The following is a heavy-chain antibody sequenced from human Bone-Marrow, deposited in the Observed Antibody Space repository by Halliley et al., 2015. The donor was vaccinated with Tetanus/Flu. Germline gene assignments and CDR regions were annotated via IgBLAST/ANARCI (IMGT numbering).Heavy chain of an antibody. Sequence: WSGYIYHRGKPYYNPPLKGRVPMSVATSKNQFSRKLTSVTAVDTAVYYCAKKIAGRDWFDPWGQGTLVIVSS. J-gene: IGHJ5*02. D-gene: IGHD6-6*01. CDR2: IYHRGKP. CDR3: AKKIAGRDWFDP. V-gene: IGHV4-28*01.